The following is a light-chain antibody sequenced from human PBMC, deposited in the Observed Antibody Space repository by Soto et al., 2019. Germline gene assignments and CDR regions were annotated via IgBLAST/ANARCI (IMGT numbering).Light chain of an antibody. CDR3: QQCYSRPRT. CDR2: ATS. V-gene: IGKV1-39*01. J-gene: IGKJ4*01. CDR1: QTVAKS. Sequence: DAQMKQSPSSLSASAGDSVTITCRASQTVAKSLSWYQHKPGKAPKLLIYATSHLQIGVPSRFSGSGSGTDFTLTINSLHPEDFAAYYCQQCYSRPRTFGRGTKVDI.